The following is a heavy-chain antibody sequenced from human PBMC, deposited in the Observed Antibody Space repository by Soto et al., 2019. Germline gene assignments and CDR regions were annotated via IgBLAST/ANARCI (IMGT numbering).Heavy chain of an antibody. D-gene: IGHD3-3*01. Sequence: GASVKVSCKASGYTFTSYGISWVRQAPGQGLEWMGWISAYNGNTNYAQKLQGRVTMTTDTSTSTAYMELRSLRSDDTAVYYCARNTEYYDFWSTRKWYFDHWGRGTLVTVPS. CDR1: GYTFTSYG. CDR3: ARNTEYYDFWSTRKWYFDH. CDR2: ISAYNGNT. J-gene: IGHJ2*01. V-gene: IGHV1-18*01.